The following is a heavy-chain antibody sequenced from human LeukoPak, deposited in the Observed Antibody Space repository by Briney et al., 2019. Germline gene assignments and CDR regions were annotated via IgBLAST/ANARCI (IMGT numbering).Heavy chain of an antibody. CDR2: IQKSGTT. CDR3: GLGGGLAVSHV. J-gene: IGHJ4*02. D-gene: IGHD2-21*01. V-gene: IGHV4-39*01. CDR1: GDSITSHNGY. Sequence: KPSETLSLTCSVSGDSITSHNGYWGWIRQSPGKGLEWIGSIQKSGTTYCNPSLKSRVTILVDTSRNQFSLKLNSMTAADTALYFCGLGGGLAVSHVWGQGALVTVSS.